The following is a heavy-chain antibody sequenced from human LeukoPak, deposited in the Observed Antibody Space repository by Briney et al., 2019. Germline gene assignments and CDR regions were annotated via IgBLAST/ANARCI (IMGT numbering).Heavy chain of an antibody. D-gene: IGHD4-11*01. V-gene: IGHV3-66*01. J-gene: IGHJ5*02. CDR1: GFTVSSNY. CDR2: IYTGGNT. CDR3: ARGLIYSPNWFDP. Sequence: GGSLRLSCAGSGFTVSSNYMSGVRQAPGKGLEWVSVIYTGGNTYYADSVKGRFTISRDNSKNTLYLQMNSLRAEDTAVYYCARGLIYSPNWFDPWGQGTLVTVSS.